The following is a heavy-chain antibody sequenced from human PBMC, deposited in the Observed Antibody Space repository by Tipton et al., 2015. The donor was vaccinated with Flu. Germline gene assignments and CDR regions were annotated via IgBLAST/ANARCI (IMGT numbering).Heavy chain of an antibody. Sequence: QLVQSGAEVKKPGASVKVSCKASGYTFTGYYMHWVRQAPGQGLEWMGWINPNSGGTNYAQKFQGRVTMTRDTSISTAYMELSRLRSDDTAVYYCARDQMIVVVVAYYGMDVWGQGTTVTVSS. CDR2: INPNSGGT. CDR1: GYTFTGYY. D-gene: IGHD3-22*01. V-gene: IGHV1-2*02. J-gene: IGHJ6*02. CDR3: ARDQMIVVVVAYYGMDV.